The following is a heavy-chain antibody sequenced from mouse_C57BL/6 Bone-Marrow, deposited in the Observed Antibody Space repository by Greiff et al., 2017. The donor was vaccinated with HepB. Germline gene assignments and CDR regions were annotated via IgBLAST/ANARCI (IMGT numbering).Heavy chain of an antibody. CDR3: ARQMYYYGSRGGFAY. CDR2: ISGGGGNT. V-gene: IGHV5-9*01. D-gene: IGHD1-1*01. J-gene: IGHJ3*01. Sequence: EVQGVESGGGLVKPGGSLKLSCAASGFTFSSYTMSWVRQTPEKRLEWVATISGGGGNTYYPDSVKGRFTISRDNAKNTLYLQMSSLRSEDTALYYCARQMYYYGSRGGFAYWGQGTLVTVSA. CDR1: GFTFSSYT.